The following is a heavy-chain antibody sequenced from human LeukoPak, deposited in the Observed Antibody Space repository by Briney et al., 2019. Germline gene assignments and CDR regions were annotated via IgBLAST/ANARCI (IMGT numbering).Heavy chain of an antibody. V-gene: IGHV1-2*02. CDR3: ARVSTVVVPAAIFIGGTPRGAFDI. CDR2: INPNSGGT. J-gene: IGHJ3*02. Sequence: ASVKVSCKASGYTFTGYYMHWVRQAPGQGLEWMGWINPNSGGTNYAQKFQGRVTMTRDTSISTAYMELSRLRSDDTAVYCCARVSTVVVPAAIFIGGTPRGAFDIWGQGTMVTVSS. D-gene: IGHD2-2*01. CDR1: GYTFTGYY.